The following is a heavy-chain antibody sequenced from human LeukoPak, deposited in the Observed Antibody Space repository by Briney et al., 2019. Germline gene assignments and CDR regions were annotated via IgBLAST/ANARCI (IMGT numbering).Heavy chain of an antibody. CDR1: GVTISGFW. CDR2: MNSAGSAR. CDR3: IREVQVRASASLGL. D-gene: IGHD1-1*01. J-gene: IGHJ4*01. Sequence: AGTLRLSCAASGVTISGFWMHWVRQVPGAGLGWVARMNSAGSARNYADSVKGRFTISRDNVRNTLHLQMNKLSLEDTAVYFCIREVQVRASASLGLWGRGTLVTVS. V-gene: IGHV3-74*01.